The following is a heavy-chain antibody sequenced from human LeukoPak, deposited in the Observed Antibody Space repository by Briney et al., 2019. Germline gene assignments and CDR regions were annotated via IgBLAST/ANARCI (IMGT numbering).Heavy chain of an antibody. CDR1: GFTLSDHY. D-gene: IGHD2-21*02. V-gene: IGHV3-72*01. CDR3: TIVEYCGGDCYP. J-gene: IGHJ5*02. CDR2: TRNKAKRYTT. Sequence: GGSLRLSCAASGFTLSDHYMDWVRQAPGKGLEWVGRTRNKAKRYTTEYAASVKGRFTISRDDSEKSVYLQMNSLKTEDTAVYYCTIVEYCGGDCYPWGQGTLVTVSS.